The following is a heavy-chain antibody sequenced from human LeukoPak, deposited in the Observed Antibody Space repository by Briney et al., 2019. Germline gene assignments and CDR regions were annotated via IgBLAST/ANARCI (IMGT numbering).Heavy chain of an antibody. D-gene: IGHD5-24*01. CDR3: TTDPQRGYYFDY. CDR2: IKSKTDGGTT. Sequence: GGSLKLSCAASGVTFSGSGVHWVRQASGKGLEWVGRIKSKTDGGTTDDAAPVKGRFTISRDDSKNTLYLQMNSLKTEDTAVYYCTTDPQRGYYFDYWGQGTLVTVSS. J-gene: IGHJ4*02. CDR1: GVTFSGSG. V-gene: IGHV3-15*01.